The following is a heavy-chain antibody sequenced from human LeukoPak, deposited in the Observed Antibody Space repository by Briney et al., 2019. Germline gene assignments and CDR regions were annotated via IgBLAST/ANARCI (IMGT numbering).Heavy chain of an antibody. CDR3: ARGFLPHSGYDYNY. V-gene: IGHV3-7*01. CDR2: IKQDGSEK. Sequence: SGGSLRLSCAASGFTFSNAWMSWVRQAPGKGLEWVANIKQDGSEKYYVDSVKGRFTISRDNAKNSLYLQMNSLRAEDTAVYYCARGFLPHSGYDYNYWGQGTLVTVSS. D-gene: IGHD5-12*01. CDR1: GFTFSNAW. J-gene: IGHJ4*02.